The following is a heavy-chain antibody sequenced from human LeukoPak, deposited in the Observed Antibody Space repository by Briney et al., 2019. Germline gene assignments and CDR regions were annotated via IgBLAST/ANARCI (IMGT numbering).Heavy chain of an antibody. V-gene: IGHV1-8*01. Sequence: ASVKVSCKASGYTFTSYDINWVRQATGQGLEWMGWVNPNNGHTNYAQKFQGRVTMTRNTSISTAYMELSSLSSGDTAVYYCARDVSRFSSGWYGGWFDPWGQGTLVTVSS. CDR2: VNPNNGHT. CDR3: ARDVSRFSSGWYGGWFDP. D-gene: IGHD6-19*01. CDR1: GYTFTSYD. J-gene: IGHJ5*02.